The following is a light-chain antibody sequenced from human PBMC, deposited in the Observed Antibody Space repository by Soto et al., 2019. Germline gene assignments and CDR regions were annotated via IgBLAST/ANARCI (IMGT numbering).Light chain of an antibody. Sequence: EIVLTQSPGTLSLSPGERATLSCRASQSVRSNYLAWYQQKPGQAPSLLIYGASSRATGIPGRFSGSGSGTDFTLTISRLEPEDFAVYYCQQYGSSPPLSFGGGTKVEIK. V-gene: IGKV3-20*01. CDR1: QSVRSNY. CDR2: GAS. J-gene: IGKJ4*01. CDR3: QQYGSSPPLS.